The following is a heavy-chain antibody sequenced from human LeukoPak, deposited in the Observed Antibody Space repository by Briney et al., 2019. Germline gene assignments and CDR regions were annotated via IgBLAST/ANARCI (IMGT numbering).Heavy chain of an antibody. CDR3: ARDFYDSSGYNDAFDI. Sequence: GGSLRLSCAASGFTFSSYSMNWVRQAPGKGLEWVPSISSSSSYIYYADSVKGRFTISRDNAKNSLYLQMNSLRAEDTAVYYCARDFYDSSGYNDAFDIWGQGTMVTVSS. J-gene: IGHJ3*02. D-gene: IGHD3-22*01. V-gene: IGHV3-21*01. CDR1: GFTFSSYS. CDR2: ISSSSSYI.